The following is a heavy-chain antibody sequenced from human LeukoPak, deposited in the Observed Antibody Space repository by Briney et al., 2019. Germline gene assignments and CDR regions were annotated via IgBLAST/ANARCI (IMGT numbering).Heavy chain of an antibody. J-gene: IGHJ5*02. CDR3: AREDIVVVTAQFDP. V-gene: IGHV4-61*02. Sequence: SETLSPTCTVSGASISSGSYYWSWIRQPAGKGLEWIGRIYTSGTTNYNPSLKSRVTISVDTSKNQFSLKLSSVTAADTAVYYCAREDIVVVTAQFDPWGQGTLVTVSS. CDR2: IYTSGTT. D-gene: IGHD2-21*02. CDR1: GASISSGSYY.